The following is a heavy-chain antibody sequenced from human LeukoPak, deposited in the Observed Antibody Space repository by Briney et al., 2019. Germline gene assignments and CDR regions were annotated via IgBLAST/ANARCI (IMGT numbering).Heavy chain of an antibody. V-gene: IGHV4-4*02. J-gene: IGHJ3*02. CDR3: ARELEADAADI. Sequence: KTSETLSLTCAVAGGSISSVDWWSWVRQPPGKGLEWIGEIHHTGSTNYSPSLKGRVTISVDKSKNQLSLELNSVTAADTALYYCARELEADAADIWGQGTMVTVSS. CDR2: IHHTGST. D-gene: IGHD3-3*01. CDR1: GGSISSVDW.